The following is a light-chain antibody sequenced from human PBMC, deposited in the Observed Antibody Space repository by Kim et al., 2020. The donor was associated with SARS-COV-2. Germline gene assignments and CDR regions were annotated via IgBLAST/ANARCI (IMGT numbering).Light chain of an antibody. CDR2: GAS. V-gene: IGKV3-15*01. J-gene: IGKJ2*01. Sequence: SPGEGATHFGRASESVSTNFAWYHRKPGQAPRLLIYGASTRATGIPARISGSGSGTDFTLTITSLQSEDFGIYYCQQYDNWFPFTFGQGTKLEI. CDR3: QQYDNWFPFT. CDR1: ESVSTN.